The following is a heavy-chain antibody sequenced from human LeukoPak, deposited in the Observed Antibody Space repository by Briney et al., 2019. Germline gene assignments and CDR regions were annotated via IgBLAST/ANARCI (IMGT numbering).Heavy chain of an antibody. D-gene: IGHD4-11*01. V-gene: IGHV1-2*02. CDR1: GYTFTGYY. Sequence: GASVKVSCKASGYTFTGYYMHWVRQAPGQGLEWMGWINPNSGGTNYAQKFQGRVTMTRDTSISTAYMELSRLRSDDTAVYHCARARIYSNPICGCGYWGQGTLVTVSS. CDR2: INPNSGGT. CDR3: ARARIYSNPICGCGY. J-gene: IGHJ4*02.